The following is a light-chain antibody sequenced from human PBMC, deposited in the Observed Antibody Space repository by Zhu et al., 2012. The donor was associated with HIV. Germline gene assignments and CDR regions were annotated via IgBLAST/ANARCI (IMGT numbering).Light chain of an antibody. Sequence: TLMTQSPDTLSVSPGERATLSCRASQSVNSNLAWYQQKPGQTPRLLIYGASTRAAGTPVRFSGSGSGTEFTLTISTMQSEDFAVYYCQQYNKWPPITFGQGTRLEIK. CDR1: QSVNSN. V-gene: IGKV3-15*01. J-gene: IGKJ5*01. CDR2: GAS. CDR3: QQYNKWPPIT.